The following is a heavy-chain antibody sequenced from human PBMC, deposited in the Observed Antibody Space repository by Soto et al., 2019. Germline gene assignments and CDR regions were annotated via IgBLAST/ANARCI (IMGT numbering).Heavy chain of an antibody. Sequence: QVQLVESGGGVVQPGRSLRLSCAASGFTFSRYGMQWVRQAPGKGLEWVAVIWYDGSNKYYADSVKGRFTISRDNSKNTLFLQMNRLRVVDMAVYYCASSSAIWYLDFWVQGSLVTVSS. CDR3: ASSSAIWYLDF. V-gene: IGHV3-33*01. J-gene: IGHJ4*02. CDR1: GFTFSRYG. CDR2: IWYDGSNK. D-gene: IGHD6-13*01.